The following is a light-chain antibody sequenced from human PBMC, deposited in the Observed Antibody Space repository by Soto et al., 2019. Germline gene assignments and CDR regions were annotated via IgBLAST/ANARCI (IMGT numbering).Light chain of an antibody. CDR1: TGTVTSGHY. CDR3: LLSYNGTYV. Sequence: QAVVTQEPSLTVSPGGTVTLTCGSSTGTVTSGHYPYWFQQKPGQAPRTLIYDTVKKHSWTPARFSGSLLGGKAALTLSGAQPEDEADYYCLLSYNGTYVFGHGTKVTV. CDR2: DTV. V-gene: IGLV7-46*01. J-gene: IGLJ1*01.